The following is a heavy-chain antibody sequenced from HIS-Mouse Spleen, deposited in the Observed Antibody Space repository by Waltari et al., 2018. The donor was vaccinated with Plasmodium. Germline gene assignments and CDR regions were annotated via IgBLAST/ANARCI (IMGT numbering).Heavy chain of an antibody. D-gene: IGHD1-26*01. CDR2: IYYSGST. CDR1: GGSISSSSSY. J-gene: IGHJ4*02. CDR3: ARRGGSYYYFDY. Sequence: QLQLQESGPGLVTPSETLSLTCTVSGGSISSSSSYWGWIRQPPGKGLEWIGSIYYSGSTYNNPSLKSRVTISVDTSKNQFSLKLSSVTAADTAVYYCARRGGSYYYFDYWGQGTLVTVSS. V-gene: IGHV4-39*01.